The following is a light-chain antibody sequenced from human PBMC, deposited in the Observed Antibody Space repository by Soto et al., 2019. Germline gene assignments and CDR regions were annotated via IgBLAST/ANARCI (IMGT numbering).Light chain of an antibody. Sequence: VLTQPPSVSAAPGQKVTISCSGSSSNIGGNSVSWYQQLPGTAPKLLIYDDNKRPSGIPDRFSGSKSGTSATLGITGFQTGDEADYYCGSWDSSLSPYRFGPGTKLTV. CDR1: SSNIGGNS. V-gene: IGLV1-51*01. CDR3: GSWDSSLSPYR. CDR2: DDN. J-gene: IGLJ1*01.